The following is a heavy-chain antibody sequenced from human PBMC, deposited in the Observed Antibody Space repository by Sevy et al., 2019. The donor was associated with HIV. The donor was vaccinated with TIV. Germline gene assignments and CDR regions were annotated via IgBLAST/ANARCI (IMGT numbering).Heavy chain of an antibody. CDR3: ARGKANLLPYYYYGMDV. CDR1: GFTFSSYE. Sequence: GGSLRLSCAASGFTFSSYEMNWVRQAPGKGLEWVSYISSSGSTIYYADSVKGRFTISRDNAKNSLYLQVNSLRAEDTAVYYCARGKANLLPYYYYGMDVWGQGTTVTVSS. CDR2: ISSSGSTI. D-gene: IGHD7-27*01. J-gene: IGHJ6*02. V-gene: IGHV3-48*03.